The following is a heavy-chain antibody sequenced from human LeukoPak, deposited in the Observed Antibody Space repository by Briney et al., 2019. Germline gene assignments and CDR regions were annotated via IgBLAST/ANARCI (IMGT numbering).Heavy chain of an antibody. J-gene: IGHJ6*02. CDR2: VNPNSGGT. CDR1: GYTFTGYY. D-gene: IGHD4-17*01. Sequence: ASVRVSCKASGYTFTGYYMHWVRQAPGQGREWVGWVNPNSGGTNYAQKFQGRVTMTRDTSISTAYMELSRLRSDDTAVYYCARDRTGYYYYGMDVWGQGTMVTVSS. CDR3: ARDRTGYYYYGMDV. V-gene: IGHV1-2*02.